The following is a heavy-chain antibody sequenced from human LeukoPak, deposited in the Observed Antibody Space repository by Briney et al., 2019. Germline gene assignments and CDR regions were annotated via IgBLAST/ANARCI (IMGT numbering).Heavy chain of an antibody. V-gene: IGHV4-34*01. D-gene: IGHD1-26*01. CDR1: GGSFSGYY. CDR3: ARSYSGSRRPIDY. J-gene: IGHJ4*02. Sequence: SETLSLTCAVYGGSFSGYYWSWIRQPPGKGLEWIGEINHSGSTNYNPSLKSRVTISVDTSKNQFSLKLSSVTAADTAVYYCARSYSGSRRPIDYWGQGTLVTVSS. CDR2: INHSGST.